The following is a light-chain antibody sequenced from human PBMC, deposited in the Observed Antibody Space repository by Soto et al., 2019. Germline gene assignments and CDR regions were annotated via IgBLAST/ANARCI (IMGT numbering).Light chain of an antibody. CDR2: GAS. V-gene: IGKV3D-20*02. CDR1: QSISSNY. Sequence: EIVLTQSPGTLSLSPCDRATLSCRASQSISSNYLAWYQQKPGQAPRLLIYGASSRATGIPDRFSGSGSGTDFTLTISSLEPEDFAVYYCQQRSNWPPITFGQGTRLEI. J-gene: IGKJ5*01. CDR3: QQRSNWPPIT.